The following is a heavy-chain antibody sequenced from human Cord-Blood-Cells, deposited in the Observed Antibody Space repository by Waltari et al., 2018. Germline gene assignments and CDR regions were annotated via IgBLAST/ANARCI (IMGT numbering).Heavy chain of an antibody. J-gene: IGHJ4*02. CDR2: INPNSGGT. D-gene: IGHD7-27*01. V-gene: IGHV1-2*02. Sequence: VQLWKTGVEGKKPGASVKVSCMAAGYTYTGYDRHWVLQAPGQGLEWMGWINPNSGGTSYAQKFQGRFTMTRDPSISTAYMELSRLRSSDTAVYYCARGGFWGSDYWGQGTLVTVSS. CDR3: ARGGFWGSDY. CDR1: GYTYTGYD.